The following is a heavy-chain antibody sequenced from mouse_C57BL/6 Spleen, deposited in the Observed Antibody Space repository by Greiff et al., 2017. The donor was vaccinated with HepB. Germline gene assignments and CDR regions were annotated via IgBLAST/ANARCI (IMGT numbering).Heavy chain of an antibody. Sequence: QVQLKQSGPGLVQPSQSLSITCTVSGFSLTSYGVHWVRQSPGKGLEWLGVIWRGGSNDYNAAFMSRLSITKDNSKSQVFFKMNSLQADDTDIYYGAKKVYDYAWFAYWGQGTLVTVSA. CDR3: AKKVYDYAWFAY. J-gene: IGHJ3*01. CDR2: IWRGGSN. D-gene: IGHD2-4*01. V-gene: IGHV2-5*01. CDR1: GFSLTSYG.